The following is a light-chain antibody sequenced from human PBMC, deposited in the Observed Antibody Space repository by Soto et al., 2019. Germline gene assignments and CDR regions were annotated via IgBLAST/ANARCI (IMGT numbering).Light chain of an antibody. Sequence: EIVMTQSPATLSVSLGERVTLSCRASQSVSSYLAWYQQKPGQAPRLLISDASTRATDIPDRFSGSGSGTDFTLTISSLQSTDLAVYYCQQSYSTPPYTFGQGTKLEIK. V-gene: IGKV3-15*01. CDR2: DAS. J-gene: IGKJ2*01. CDR1: QSVSSY. CDR3: QQSYSTPPYT.